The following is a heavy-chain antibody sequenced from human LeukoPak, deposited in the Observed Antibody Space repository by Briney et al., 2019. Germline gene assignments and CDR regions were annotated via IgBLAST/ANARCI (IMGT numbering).Heavy chain of an antibody. CDR1: GFTFSSYG. CDR2: INSDGSST. J-gene: IGHJ4*02. CDR3: ARGRRPYSSSSTSLGY. Sequence: GRSLRLSCAASGFTFSSYGMHWVRQAPGKGLVWVSRINSDGSSTSYADSVKGRFTISRDNAKNTLYLQMNSLRAEDTAVYYCARGRRPYSSSSTSLGYWGQGTLVTVSS. D-gene: IGHD6-6*01. V-gene: IGHV3-74*01.